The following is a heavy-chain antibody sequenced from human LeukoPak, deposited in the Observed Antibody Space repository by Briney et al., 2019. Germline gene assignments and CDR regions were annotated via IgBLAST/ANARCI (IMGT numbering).Heavy chain of an antibody. CDR1: GGSFSGYY. J-gene: IGHJ5*02. CDR3: ARLGLGDEACWFDP. D-gene: IGHD3-10*01. V-gene: IGHV4-34*01. Sequence: PSETLSLTCAVYGGSFSGYYWSWIRQPPGKGLEWIGEINHSGSTNYNPSLKSRVTISVDTSKSQFSLRLSSVTAADTAMYYCARLGLGDEACWFDPWGQGTLVTVSS. CDR2: INHSGST.